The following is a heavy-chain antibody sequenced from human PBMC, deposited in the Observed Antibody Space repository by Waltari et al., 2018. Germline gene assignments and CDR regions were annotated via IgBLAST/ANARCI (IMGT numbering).Heavy chain of an antibody. CDR1: GFTCSSYC. CDR3: ARQPIYYYGMDV. Sequence: EVQLVESGGGLVQPGGSLRLSCAASGFTCSSYCMSWVRQAPGKGLEWVANIKQDGSEKYYADSVKGRFTISRDNAKNSLYLQMNSLRAEDTALYYCARQPIYYYGMDVWGQGTTVTVSS. V-gene: IGHV3-7*05. J-gene: IGHJ6*02. CDR2: IKQDGSEK.